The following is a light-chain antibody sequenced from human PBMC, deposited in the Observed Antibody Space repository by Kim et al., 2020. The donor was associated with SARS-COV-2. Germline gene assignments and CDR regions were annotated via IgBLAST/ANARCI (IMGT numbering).Light chain of an antibody. CDR1: RLRNYY. CDR2: SKN. CDR3: YSLDSSGNGV. V-gene: IGLV3-19*01. Sequence: SSELTQDPAVSVALGQTVWITCHGYRLRNYYASWYQHKPGQAPVLVIYSKNNRPSVIPARFSGSSSGNTDSLTNTGAQAEDEADYYCYSLDSSGNGVFCGGTQLTVL. J-gene: IGLJ2*01.